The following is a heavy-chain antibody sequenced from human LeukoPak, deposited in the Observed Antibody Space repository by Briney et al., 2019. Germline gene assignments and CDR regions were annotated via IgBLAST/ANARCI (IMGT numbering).Heavy chain of an antibody. D-gene: IGHD3-3*01. CDR2: ISDSGGRT. V-gene: IGHV3-23*01. Sequence: PGGSLRLSCAASGFPFSSYAMSWVRQAPGKGLEWVSVISDSGGRTYSAASVKGRFTISRDNSKDTLYLQMNSLRAEDTAVYYCTRDPRRFLGLLNQVDYYYGMEVWGQGTTVIVSS. J-gene: IGHJ6*02. CDR1: GFPFSSYA. CDR3: TRDPRRFLGLLNQVDYYYGMEV.